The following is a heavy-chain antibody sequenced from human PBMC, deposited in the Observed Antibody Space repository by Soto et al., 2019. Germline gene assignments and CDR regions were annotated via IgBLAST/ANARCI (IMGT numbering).Heavy chain of an antibody. CDR2: SSSSSSYI. Sequence: GGSLRLSCAASGFTFSSYSMNWVRQAPGKGLEWVSSSSSSSSYIYYADSVKGRFTISRDNAKNSLYLQMNCLRAEDTAVYYCAISGIAARRYFDYWGQGSVVTVSS. CDR1: GFTFSSYS. CDR3: AISGIAARRYFDY. D-gene: IGHD6-6*01. V-gene: IGHV3-21*01. J-gene: IGHJ4*02.